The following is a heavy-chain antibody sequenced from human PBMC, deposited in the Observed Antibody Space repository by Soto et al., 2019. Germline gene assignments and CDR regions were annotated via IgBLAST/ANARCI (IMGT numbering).Heavy chain of an antibody. D-gene: IGHD1-1*01. CDR1: GYTFTSYA. CDR3: ARMERFSGYVYYYYGMDV. Sequence: ASVKVSCKASGYTFTSYAMNWVRQAPGQGLEWMGWINTNTGNPTYAQGFTGRFVFSLDTSVSTAYLQICSLKAEDTAVYYCARMERFSGYVYYYYGMDVWGQGTTVTVSS. CDR2: INTNTGNP. J-gene: IGHJ6*02. V-gene: IGHV7-4-1*01.